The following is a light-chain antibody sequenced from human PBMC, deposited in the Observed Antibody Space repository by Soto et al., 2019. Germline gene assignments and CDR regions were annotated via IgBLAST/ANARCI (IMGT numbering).Light chain of an antibody. CDR3: QHYNSYPWT. V-gene: IGKV1-5*01. CDR2: HAS. Sequence: DIQMTQSPSTLSAYIGDRVTITCRASQTINNWLAWYQQKPGKAPNLLIYHASNLETGVPSRFSGSAFGTEFTLPISSLQPDDFATYYCQHYNSYPWTFGQGTKVEIK. J-gene: IGKJ1*01. CDR1: QTINNW.